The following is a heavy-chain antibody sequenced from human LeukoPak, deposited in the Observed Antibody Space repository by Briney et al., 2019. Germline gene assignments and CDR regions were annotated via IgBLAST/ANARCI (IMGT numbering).Heavy chain of an antibody. J-gene: IGHJ4*02. CDR2: ISAYNGNT. D-gene: IGHD3-10*01. Sequence: GASVKVSFKASGYTFTSYGISWVRQAPGQGLEWMGWISAYNGNTNYAQKLQGRVTMTTDTSTSTAYMELRSLRSDDTAVYYCARDRGITMVRGVLDYWGQGTLVTVSS. CDR3: ARDRGITMVRGVLDY. CDR1: GYTFTSYG. V-gene: IGHV1-18*04.